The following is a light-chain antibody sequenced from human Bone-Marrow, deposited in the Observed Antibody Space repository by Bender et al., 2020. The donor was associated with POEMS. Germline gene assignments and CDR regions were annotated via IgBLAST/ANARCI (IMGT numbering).Light chain of an antibody. CDR3: SSYTSSSTWV. Sequence: QSALTQPPSASGSPGQSVAISCTGTSSDVGGYNYVSWYQQHSGKAPKLIIYEVNERPSGVPDRFSGSKSGNTASLTISGLQAEDEADYYCSSYTSSSTWVFGGGTKLTVL. V-gene: IGLV2-8*01. CDR1: SSDVGGYNY. CDR2: EVN. J-gene: IGLJ3*02.